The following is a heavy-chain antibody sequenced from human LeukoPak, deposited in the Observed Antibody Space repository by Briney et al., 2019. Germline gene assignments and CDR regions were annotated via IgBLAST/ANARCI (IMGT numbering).Heavy chain of an antibody. CDR3: ARHDYGDYAGFDI. V-gene: IGHV4-38-2*01. D-gene: IGHD4-17*01. Sequence: SETLSLTCAVSGYSISSGYYWGWIRQRPGKGLEWIGSIYHSGSTYYNPSLKSRVTISVDTSKNQFSLKLSSVTAADTAVYYCARHDYGDYAGFDIWGQGTMVTVSS. J-gene: IGHJ3*02. CDR1: GYSISSGYY. CDR2: IYHSGST.